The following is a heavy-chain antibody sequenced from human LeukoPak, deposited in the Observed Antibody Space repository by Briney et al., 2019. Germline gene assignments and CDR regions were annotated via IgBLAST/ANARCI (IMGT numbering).Heavy chain of an antibody. CDR3: AKDFGFGSLPTPFTVTTGFDY. D-gene: IGHD4-11*01. CDR2: IRYDGSNK. CDR1: GFTFSSYG. Sequence: PGGSLRLSCAASGFTFSSYGMQWLRQAPGKGLEWVAFIRYDGSNKYYADSVKGRFTISRDNSKNTLYQQMNSLRAEDTAVYYCAKDFGFGSLPTPFTVTTGFDYWGQGTLVTVSS. V-gene: IGHV3-30*02. J-gene: IGHJ4*02.